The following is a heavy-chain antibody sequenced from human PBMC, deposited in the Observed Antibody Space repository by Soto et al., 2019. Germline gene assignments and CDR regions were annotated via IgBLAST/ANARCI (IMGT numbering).Heavy chain of an antibody. D-gene: IGHD6-19*01. J-gene: IGHJ4*02. V-gene: IGHV3-30-3*01. CDR1: GFTLSSYA. Sequence: QGQLEESGGGVVQPGRSLRLSCAASGFTLSSYAIHWVRQAPGKGLEWVTVISKGGSNLYSADSVKGRFTISRDNSKNTLYLQMNSLRSEDTAVYYCAREVEYTSAFGISSSFDYWGQGTLVTVSS. CDR3: AREVEYTSAFGISSSFDY. CDR2: ISKGGSNL.